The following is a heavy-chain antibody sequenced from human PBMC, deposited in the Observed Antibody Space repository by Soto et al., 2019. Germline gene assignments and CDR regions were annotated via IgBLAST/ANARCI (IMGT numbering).Heavy chain of an antibody. D-gene: IGHD5-18*01. CDR2: IWYDGSNK. CDR3: ARDTAMVIDY. J-gene: IGHJ4*02. V-gene: IGHV3-33*01. CDR1: GFTFSSYG. Sequence: ESVGGVVQPGRSLRLSCAASGFTFSSYGMHWVRQAPGKGLEWVAVIWYDGSNKYYADSVKGRFTISRDNSKITLYLQMNSLRAEDTAVYYCARDTAMVIDYWGQGTLVTVSS.